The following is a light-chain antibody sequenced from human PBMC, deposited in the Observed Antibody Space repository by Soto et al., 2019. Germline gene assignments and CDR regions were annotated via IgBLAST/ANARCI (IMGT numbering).Light chain of an antibody. CDR2: DAS. V-gene: IGKV3-11*01. J-gene: IGKJ1*01. CDR3: QQRDIWPWT. Sequence: EVVLTQSPATLSLSPGERATLSCCAIQSVNRYLVWYQQKPGQAPRLLMYDASKRATGIPARFRGSGSGTDFTLTISSLEPEDFEVYYCQQRDIWPWTFGQGTKVDIK. CDR1: QSVNRY.